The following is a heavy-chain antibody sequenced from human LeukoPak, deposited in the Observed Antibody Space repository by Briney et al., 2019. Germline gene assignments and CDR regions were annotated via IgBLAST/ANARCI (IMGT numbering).Heavy chain of an antibody. Sequence: ASVKVSCKASGYTFTSYYMHWVRQAPGQGHEWMGIINPSGGSTSYAQKFQGRVTMTRDTSTSTVYMELSSLRSEDTAVYYCARDYSKGAAAATRYYYYYGMDVWGKGTTVTVSS. V-gene: IGHV1-46*01. CDR2: INPSGGST. D-gene: IGHD6-13*01. J-gene: IGHJ6*04. CDR3: ARDYSKGAAAATRYYYYYGMDV. CDR1: GYTFTSYY.